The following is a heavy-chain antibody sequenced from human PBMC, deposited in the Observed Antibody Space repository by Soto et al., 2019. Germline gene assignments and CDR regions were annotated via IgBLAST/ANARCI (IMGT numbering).Heavy chain of an antibody. V-gene: IGHV1-69*12. CDR3: ARKGGTLNYYYYGMDV. D-gene: IGHD3-16*01. Sequence: QVQLVQSGAEVKKPGSSVKVSCKASGGTFSSYAISWVRQAPGQGLEWMGGIIPIFGTANYAQKFQGRVTITADESTRXADMELSSLRSEDTAVDYCARKGGTLNYYYYGMDVWGQGTTVTVAS. CDR1: GGTFSSYA. J-gene: IGHJ6*02. CDR2: IIPIFGTA.